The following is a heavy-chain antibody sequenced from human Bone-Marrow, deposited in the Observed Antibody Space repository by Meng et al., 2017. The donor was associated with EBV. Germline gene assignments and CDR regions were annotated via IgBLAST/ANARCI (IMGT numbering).Heavy chain of an antibody. CDR3: ASESGRGFTPDY. CDR1: GGTFRSDA. Sequence: VQVWQSGAGVKKPGSSVKVSCRTSGGTFRSDAVSWVRQAPGQGLEWMGGLIPMSDAPHYAQKFQGRVTMTADESTSTHYMDLTGLRSDDTAVYYCASESGRGFTPDYWGQGTLVTVSS. D-gene: IGHD3-10*01. J-gene: IGHJ4*02. V-gene: IGHV1-69*01. CDR2: LIPMSDAP.